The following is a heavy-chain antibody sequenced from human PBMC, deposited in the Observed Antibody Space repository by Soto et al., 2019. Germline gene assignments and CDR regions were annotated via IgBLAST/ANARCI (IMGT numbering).Heavy chain of an antibody. J-gene: IGHJ4*02. CDR1: GFTFSNDW. Sequence: EVQLVESGGGLVQPGGSLRLSCAASGFTFSNDWMHWVRQGAGKGLVWVSRINMDGSRTNYADSVRGRFTISRDNAKNTVYLLMNSPRAEDTAIYYCARGPRGIYGNDHWGQGALVTVSS. CDR2: INMDGSRT. CDR3: ARGPRGIYGNDH. V-gene: IGHV3-74*01. D-gene: IGHD2-8*02.